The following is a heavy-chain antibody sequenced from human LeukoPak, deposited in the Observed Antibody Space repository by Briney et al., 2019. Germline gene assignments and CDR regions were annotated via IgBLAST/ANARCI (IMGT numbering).Heavy chain of an antibody. CDR1: GGSISSGDYY. Sequence: SETLSLTCTVSGGSISSGDYYWSWIRQPPGKGLEWIGYTYYSGSTYYNPSLKSRVTISVDTSKNQFSLKLSSVTAADTAVYYCARPGTASGNDAFDIWGQGTMVTVSS. CDR2: TYYSGST. D-gene: IGHD4-23*01. V-gene: IGHV4-30-4*08. J-gene: IGHJ3*02. CDR3: ARPGTASGNDAFDI.